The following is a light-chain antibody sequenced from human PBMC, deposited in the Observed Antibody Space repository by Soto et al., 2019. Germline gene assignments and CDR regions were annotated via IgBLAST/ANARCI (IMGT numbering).Light chain of an antibody. CDR2: GAS. J-gene: IGKJ2*01. CDR3: QQYNNWPYT. Sequence: EIVMTQSPATLSVSPGERATLSCRASQSVSSTLALYQQKPGQAPRLLIDGASTRATVIPARFSGSGSGTEFTLTISSLQSEDFAVYYCQQYNNWPYTFGQGTTLEIK. CDR1: QSVSST. V-gene: IGKV3-15*01.